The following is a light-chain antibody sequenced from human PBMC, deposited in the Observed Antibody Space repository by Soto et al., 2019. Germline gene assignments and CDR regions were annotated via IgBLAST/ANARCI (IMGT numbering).Light chain of an antibody. CDR3: QQRTIWPPWT. J-gene: IGKJ1*01. CDR1: QSVGSY. Sequence: EIVLTQSPVTLSLSPGERATLTCRASQSVGSYLAWYQQKPGQPPRLIIYDASSRATGIPARFSGSGSGTDFTLTISSLQPEDFAVYYCQQRTIWPPWTFGQGTKVEIK. CDR2: DAS. V-gene: IGKV3-11*01.